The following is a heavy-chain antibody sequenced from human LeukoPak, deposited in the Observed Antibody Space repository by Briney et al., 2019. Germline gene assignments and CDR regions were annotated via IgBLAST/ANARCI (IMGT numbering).Heavy chain of an antibody. CDR2: ISSSGSTI. CDR3: ARITYKTGRGAAAADV. V-gene: IGHV3-48*03. CDR1: GFTFSSCE. J-gene: IGHJ6*02. D-gene: IGHD6-13*01. Sequence: GGSLRLSCAASGFTFSSCEMNWVRQAPGKGLEWVSYISSSGSTIYYADSVKGRFTISRDNAKNSLYLQMNSLRAEDTAVYYCARITYKTGRGAAAADVWGQGTTVTVSS.